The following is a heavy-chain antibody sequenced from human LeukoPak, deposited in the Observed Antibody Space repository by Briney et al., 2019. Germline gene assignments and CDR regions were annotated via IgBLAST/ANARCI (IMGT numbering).Heavy chain of an antibody. CDR3: AKDPWDIVVVPASYNWFDP. CDR2: ISGSGGST. V-gene: IGHV3-23*01. CDR1: GFTFDDYA. D-gene: IGHD2-2*01. J-gene: IGHJ5*02. Sequence: QPGGSLRLSCAASGFTFDDYAMHWVRQAPGKGLEWVPLISGSGGSTYYADSVKGRFTISRDNSKNTLYLQMNSLRAEDTAVYYCAKDPWDIVVVPASYNWFDPWGQGTLVTVSS.